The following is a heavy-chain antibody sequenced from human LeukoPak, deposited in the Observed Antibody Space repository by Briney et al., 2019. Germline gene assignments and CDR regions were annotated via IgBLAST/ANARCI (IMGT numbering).Heavy chain of an antibody. CDR3: ARCSVGDDYFDY. J-gene: IGHJ4*02. V-gene: IGHV3-53*01. Sequence: PGRSLRLSCAASGFTFSSYAMHWVRQAPGKGLEWVSVIYSGGSTYYADSVKGRFTISRDNSNNTLYLQMNNLRAEDTAVYYCARCSVGDDYFDYWGQGTLVTVSS. D-gene: IGHD2-21*02. CDR2: IYSGGST. CDR1: GFTFSSYA.